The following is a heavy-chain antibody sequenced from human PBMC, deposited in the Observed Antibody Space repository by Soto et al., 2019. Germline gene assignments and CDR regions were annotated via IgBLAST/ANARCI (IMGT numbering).Heavy chain of an antibody. D-gene: IGHD3-3*01. CDR2: IWHSGSV. CDR3: ARTGTYNSFWSGDH. J-gene: IGHJ5*02. CDR1: GFSINTNYY. Sequence: PSETLSLTCTVSGFSINTNYYWGWIRQPPGKGLEWIGSIWHSGSVYYNPSLKSRVTMSIDTSKNEFSLRLNSMTAADTAVYFCARTGTYNSFWSGDHWGLGTLVTV. V-gene: IGHV4-38-2*02.